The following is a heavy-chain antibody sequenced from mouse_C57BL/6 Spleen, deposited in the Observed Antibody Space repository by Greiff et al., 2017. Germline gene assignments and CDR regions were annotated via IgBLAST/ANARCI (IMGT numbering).Heavy chain of an antibody. CDR1: GYTFTSYW. CDR3: AIPRGGSFAY. V-gene: IGHV1-69*01. D-gene: IGHD3-1*01. J-gene: IGHJ3*01. Sequence: VQLQQPGAELVMPGASVKLSCKASGYTFTSYWMHWVKQRPGQGLEWIGEIDPSDSYTNYNQKFKGKSTLTVDKSSSTAYMQLSSLTSEDSAVYYCAIPRGGSFAYWGQGTLGTVSA. CDR2: IDPSDSYT.